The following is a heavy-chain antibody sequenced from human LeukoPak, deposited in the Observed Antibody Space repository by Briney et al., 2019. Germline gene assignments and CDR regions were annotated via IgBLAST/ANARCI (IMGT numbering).Heavy chain of an antibody. J-gene: IGHJ4*02. D-gene: IGHD3-9*01. CDR1: GFTFSSYW. CDR3: AKDRDILTGSYQFDY. V-gene: IGHV3-7*03. CDR2: IKPDGSEI. Sequence: GGSLRLSCAASGFTFSSYWMSWVRQAPEKGLEWVAKIKPDGSEIYHVDSVQGRFTISRDNAKNSLYLQMNSPRAEDTALYYCAKDRDILTGSYQFDYWGQGTLVTVSS.